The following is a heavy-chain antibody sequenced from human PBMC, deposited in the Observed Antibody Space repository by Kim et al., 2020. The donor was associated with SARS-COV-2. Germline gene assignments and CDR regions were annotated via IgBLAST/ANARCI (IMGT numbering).Heavy chain of an antibody. J-gene: IGHJ5*02. V-gene: IGHV1-46*03. D-gene: IGHD3-10*01. Sequence: ASVKVSCKASGYTFTSSHIQWVRQAPGQGLEWMGVINPSGGSTTYAQKLQCRVIMTRDTSTGTVYMELSSLRSEDTALYYCARGTWGGGGWGYGSGQYNRFDPWGQGTLVTVSS. CDR2: INPSGGST. CDR1: GYTFTSSH. CDR3: ARGTWGGGGWGYGSGQYNRFDP.